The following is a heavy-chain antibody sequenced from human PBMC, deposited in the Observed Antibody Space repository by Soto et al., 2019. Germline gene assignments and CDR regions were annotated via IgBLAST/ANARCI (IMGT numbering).Heavy chain of an antibody. CDR1: GGSISSYY. CDR3: ARGSFIAAAGTSGFDYYYYGMDV. J-gene: IGHJ6*02. Sequence: SETLSLTCTVSGGSISSYYWSWIRQPPGKGLEWIGYIYYSGSTNYNPSLKSRVTISVDTSKNQFSLKLSSVAAADTAVYYCARGSFIAAAGTSGFDYYYYGMDVWGQGTTVTVSS. V-gene: IGHV4-59*01. CDR2: IYYSGST. D-gene: IGHD6-13*01.